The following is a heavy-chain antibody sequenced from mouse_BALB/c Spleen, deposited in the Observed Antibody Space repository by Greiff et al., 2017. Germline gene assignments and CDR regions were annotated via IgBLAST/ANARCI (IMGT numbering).Heavy chain of an antibody. CDR2: ISSGSSTI. J-gene: IGHJ4*01. CDR3: ARDYRYDRYAMDY. V-gene: IGHV5-17*02. Sequence: EVQRVESGGGLVQPGGSRKLSCAASGFTFSSFGMHWVRQAPEKGLEWVAYISSGSSTIYYADTVKGRFTISRDNPKNTLFLQMTSLRSEDTAMYYCARDYRYDRYAMDYWGQGTSVTVSS. D-gene: IGHD2-14*01. CDR1: GFTFSSFG.